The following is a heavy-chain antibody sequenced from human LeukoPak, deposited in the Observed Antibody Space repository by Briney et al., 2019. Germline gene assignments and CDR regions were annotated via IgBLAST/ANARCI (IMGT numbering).Heavy chain of an antibody. Sequence: SETLSLTCSVSGGSLSSSSYYWGWVRQPPGKGLEWNGSIYYSGSTYYNPSLKSRVTISVDTSKNQFSLKLSSVTAADTAVYYCARRMITFGGNDYWGQGTLVTVSS. CDR3: ARRMITFGGNDY. J-gene: IGHJ4*02. CDR2: IYYSGST. D-gene: IGHD3-16*01. CDR1: GGSLSSSSYY. V-gene: IGHV4-39*01.